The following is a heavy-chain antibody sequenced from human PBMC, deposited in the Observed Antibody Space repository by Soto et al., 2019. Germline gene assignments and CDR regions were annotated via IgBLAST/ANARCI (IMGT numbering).Heavy chain of an antibody. Sequence: KLVESGGGVVQPGRSLSLSCAASGFVFSDYGMHWVRQAPGKGLEWVALTTNDGNNEFYRESVKGRFSISRGRSTNTVDLLMNSLRPEDTGVYYCAKEGPGGGRHFYYGMDVWGQGTTVTVAS. D-gene: IGHD1-26*01. CDR1: GFVFSDYG. CDR3: AKEGPGGGRHFYYGMDV. J-gene: IGHJ6*02. CDR2: TTNDGNNE. V-gene: IGHV3-30*18.